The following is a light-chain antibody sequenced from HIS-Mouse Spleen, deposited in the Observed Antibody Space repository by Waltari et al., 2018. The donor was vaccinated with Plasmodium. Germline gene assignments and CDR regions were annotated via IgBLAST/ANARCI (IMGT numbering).Light chain of an antibody. V-gene: IGLV2-8*01. CDR3: SSYAGSNNLV. CDR2: EVS. J-gene: IGLJ2*01. CDR1: SSDVGGYNY. Sequence: QSALTQPPSASGSPGQSVTIPCTGTSSDVGGYNYVSWYQQHPGKAPKLMIYEVSKRPSGVPVRVSGSNAGNTASLTVSGLQAEDEADYYCSSYAGSNNLVFGGGTKLTVL.